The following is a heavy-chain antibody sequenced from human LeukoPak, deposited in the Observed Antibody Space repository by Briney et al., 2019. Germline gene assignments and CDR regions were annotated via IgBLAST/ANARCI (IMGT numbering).Heavy chain of an antibody. CDR3: ARKYYYDSSGYSPHAFDI. Sequence: SVKVSCKASGGTFSSYAISWVRQAPGQGLEWMGRINPIFGIANYAQKFQGRVTITADKSTSTAYMELSSLRSEDTAVYYCARKYYYDSSGYSPHAFDIWGQGTMVTVSS. J-gene: IGHJ3*02. CDR1: GGTFSSYA. D-gene: IGHD3-22*01. CDR2: INPIFGIA. V-gene: IGHV1-69*04.